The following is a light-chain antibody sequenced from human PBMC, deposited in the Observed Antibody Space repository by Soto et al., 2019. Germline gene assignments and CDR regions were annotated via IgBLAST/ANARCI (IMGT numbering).Light chain of an antibody. CDR2: DVS. V-gene: IGLV2-14*01. J-gene: IGLJ1*01. Sequence: QSALTQPASVSGSPGQSITISCTGTSSDVGGYNYVSWYQQHPGKAPKFMNYDVSNRPSGVSTRFSGSKSGNTASLTISGLQAEDEADYYCNSYTTSNTRQIVFGTGTKVTVL. CDR3: NSYTTSNTRQIV. CDR1: SSDVGGYNY.